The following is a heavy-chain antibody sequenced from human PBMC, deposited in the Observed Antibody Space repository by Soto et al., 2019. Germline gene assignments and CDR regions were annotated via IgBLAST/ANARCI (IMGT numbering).Heavy chain of an antibody. J-gene: IGHJ6*02. Sequence: EVQLVESGGGLVQPGGSLRLSCAASGFTFSSYEMNWVRQAPGKGLEWVSYISSSGSTIYYADSVKGRFTISRDNAKNSLYVQMNSLRAEDTAVYYCAKGDFTPYYYYGMDVWGQGTTVTVSS. D-gene: IGHD2-21*02. V-gene: IGHV3-48*03. CDR3: AKGDFTPYYYYGMDV. CDR2: ISSSGSTI. CDR1: GFTFSSYE.